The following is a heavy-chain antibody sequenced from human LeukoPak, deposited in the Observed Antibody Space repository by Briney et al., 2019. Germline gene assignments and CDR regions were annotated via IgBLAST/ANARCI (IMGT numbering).Heavy chain of an antibody. CDR1: GGSFSGYY. V-gene: IGHV4-34*01. Sequence: SETLSLTCAVYGGSFSGYYWSWIRQPPGKGLEWIGEINRGGSTNYNPSLKSRVTISVDTSKNQFSLKLSSVTAADTAVYYCARGEWLRSDDYWGQGTLVTVSS. CDR3: ARGEWLRSDDY. CDR2: INRGGST. D-gene: IGHD5-12*01. J-gene: IGHJ4*02.